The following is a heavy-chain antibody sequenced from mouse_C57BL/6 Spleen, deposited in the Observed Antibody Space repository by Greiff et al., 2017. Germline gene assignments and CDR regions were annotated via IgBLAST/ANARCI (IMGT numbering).Heavy chain of an antibody. Sequence: EVKLMESGGGLVQPGGSLSLSCAASGFTFTDYYMSWVRQPPGKALEWLGFIRTKANGYTTEYSASVKGRFTSSRDNYQSILYLQMNALRAEDSATYYCARANWDYFDYWGQGTTLTVSS. D-gene: IGHD4-1*01. CDR3: ARANWDYFDY. J-gene: IGHJ2*01. CDR1: GFTFTDYY. CDR2: IRTKANGYTT. V-gene: IGHV7-3*01.